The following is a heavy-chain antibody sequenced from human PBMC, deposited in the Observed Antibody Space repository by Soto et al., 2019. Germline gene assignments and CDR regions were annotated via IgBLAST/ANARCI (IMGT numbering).Heavy chain of an antibody. CDR2: IYYIGST. J-gene: IGHJ3*02. CDR3: ARQREGGRGVFDI. Sequence: TSETLSLTCTVSDGSISSRNSYWGWIRQPPGEGLEWIGSIYYIGSTYYNPSRKTRVTISVDTSKNQFSLKLNSVTAADTAVYYCARQREGGRGVFDIWGQGTTVPVSS. D-gene: IGHD1-26*01. CDR1: DGSISSRNSY. V-gene: IGHV4-39*01.